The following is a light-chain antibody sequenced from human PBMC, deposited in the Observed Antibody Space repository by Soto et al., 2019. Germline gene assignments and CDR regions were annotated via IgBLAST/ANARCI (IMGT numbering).Light chain of an antibody. CDR2: DAS. CDR1: QSISTY. CDR3: QRRYKWLT. Sequence: IVLTQSPATLSLSPGERATLSCRAGQSISTYLAWYQQKSGQAPRLLIYDASNRATGTPARFSGSGSGTDFTLTISSLEPEDSAVSYCQRRYKWLTSGGGNKVEIK. J-gene: IGKJ4*01. V-gene: IGKV3-11*01.